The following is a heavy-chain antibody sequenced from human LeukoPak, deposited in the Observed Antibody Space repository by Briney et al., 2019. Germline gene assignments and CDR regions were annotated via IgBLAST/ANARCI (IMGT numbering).Heavy chain of an antibody. D-gene: IGHD3-22*01. V-gene: IGHV1-69*01. CDR3: ARDRGNYYDSLFDY. CDR1: GGTFSSYA. Sequence: SVKVSCRASGGTFSSYAISWVRQAPGQGLEWMGGIIPIFGTANYAQKFQGRVTITADESTSTAYMELSSLRSEDTAVYYCARDRGNYYDSLFDYWGQGTLVTVSS. J-gene: IGHJ4*02. CDR2: IIPIFGTA.